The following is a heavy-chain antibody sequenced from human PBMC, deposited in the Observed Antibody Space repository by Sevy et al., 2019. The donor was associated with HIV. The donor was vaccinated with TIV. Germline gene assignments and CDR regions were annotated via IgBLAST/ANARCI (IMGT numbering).Heavy chain of an antibody. J-gene: IGHJ4*02. D-gene: IGHD6-19*01. Sequence: GGSLRLSCAASGITFSSYAMHWVRQAPGKGLEWVAVISYDGSNKYYADSVKGRFTIFRDNSKNTLYLQMNSLRAEDTAVYYCARAIAVAGGYFDYWGQGTLVTVSS. CDR2: ISYDGSNK. V-gene: IGHV3-30-3*01. CDR1: GITFSSYA. CDR3: ARAIAVAGGYFDY.